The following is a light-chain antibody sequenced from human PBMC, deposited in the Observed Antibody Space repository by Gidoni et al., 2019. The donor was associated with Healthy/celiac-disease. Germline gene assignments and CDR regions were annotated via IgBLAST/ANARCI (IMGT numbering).Light chain of an antibody. CDR3: QAWDSSTAAYV. V-gene: IGLV3-1*01. CDR2: HAS. Sequence: SCELSPPPPVSASPGQTASITCSGDNLGVKDACWYQQKPGQSPVLVLYHASKRPSGIPERFSGSNSGNTATLTISGTQAMDEADYYCQAWDSSTAAYVFGPGTKFTVL. CDR1: NLGVKD. J-gene: IGLJ1*01.